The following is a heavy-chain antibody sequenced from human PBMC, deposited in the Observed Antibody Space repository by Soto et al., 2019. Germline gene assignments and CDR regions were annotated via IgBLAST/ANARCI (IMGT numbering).Heavy chain of an antibody. D-gene: IGHD6-19*01. CDR1: GFTFSSYG. CDR3: AKGSGSGWYGDYFDY. J-gene: IGHJ4*02. CDR2: ISYDGSNK. Sequence: GGSLRLSCAASGFTFSSYGMHWVRQAPGKGLEWVAVISYDGSNKYYADSVKGRFTISRDNSKNTLYLQMNSLRAEDAAVYYCAKGSGSGWYGDYFDYWGQGTLVTVSS. V-gene: IGHV3-30*18.